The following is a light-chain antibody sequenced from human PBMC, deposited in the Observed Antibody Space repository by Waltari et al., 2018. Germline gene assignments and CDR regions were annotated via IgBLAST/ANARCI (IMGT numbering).Light chain of an antibody. CDR2: AAS. CDR1: QSISSY. J-gene: IGKJ4*01. V-gene: IGKV1-39*01. Sequence: DIQMTQSPSSLSASVGDRVTITCRASQSISSYLNWYQEKPGKATKLLINAASSLQSGVPSRFSCSVSGTDFTLTISSLQPDDFAAYYCQQKHSTPLTFGGGTKVEIK. CDR3: QQKHSTPLT.